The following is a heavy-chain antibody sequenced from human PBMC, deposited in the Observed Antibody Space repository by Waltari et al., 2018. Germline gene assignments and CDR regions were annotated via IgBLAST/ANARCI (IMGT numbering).Heavy chain of an antibody. CDR1: GFTVGSNY. CDR2: IYSGGSR. D-gene: IGHD4-4*01. CDR3: AGGAYSYSYLDY. V-gene: IGHV3-53*01. Sequence: EVQLVESGGGLIQPGGSLRLSCAASGFTVGSNYLRWVRPAPGKGLEWVSVIYSGGSRYYADSVRGRFTISRDNSKNTLYLQMNSLRAEDTAVYFCAGGAYSYSYLDYWGQGTLVTVSS. J-gene: IGHJ4*02.